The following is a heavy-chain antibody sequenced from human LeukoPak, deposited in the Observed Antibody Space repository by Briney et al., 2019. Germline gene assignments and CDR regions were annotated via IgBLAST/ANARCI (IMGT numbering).Heavy chain of an antibody. Sequence: SETLSLTCTVSGGSISGYYWSWIRQPPGKGLEWIGSIQYSRSTNYNSSLKSRVTISVDRSKNQFSLKLSSVTAADTAVYYCASSSGDAFDIWGQGTMVTVSS. V-gene: IGHV4-59*12. J-gene: IGHJ3*02. CDR3: ASSSGDAFDI. CDR1: GGSISGYY. D-gene: IGHD6-19*01. CDR2: IQYSRST.